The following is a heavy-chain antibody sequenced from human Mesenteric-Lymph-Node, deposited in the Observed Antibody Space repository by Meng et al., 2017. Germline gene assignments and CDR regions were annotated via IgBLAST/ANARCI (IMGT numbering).Heavy chain of an antibody. CDR3: ARDLVNFDSSGGP. CDR1: GFTFSGYY. Sequence: QVQPVEFGGGSVKPGGSLRLFCAASGFTFSGYYMSWIRQAPGKGLEWVSYINGPGSVIYYADSVKGRFTISRDNAKNSLYLQMNSLRAEDTAVYYCARDLVNFDSSGGPWGQGTLVTVSS. J-gene: IGHJ5*02. CDR2: INGPGSVI. D-gene: IGHD3-22*01. V-gene: IGHV3-11*01.